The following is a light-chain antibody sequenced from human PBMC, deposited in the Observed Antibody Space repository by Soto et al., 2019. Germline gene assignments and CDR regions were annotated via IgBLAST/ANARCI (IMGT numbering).Light chain of an antibody. CDR2: TAS. CDR1: QGITDY. V-gene: IGKV1-39*01. Sequence: DIQMTQSPSSLSASVGDRVAITCRAGQGITDYLNWYQQKPGKAPKLLISTASRLQSGVPSRFSGSRSGTDFTLTISSLQPEDFATYYCQQTYSAPPTFGQGTTLE. J-gene: IGKJ2*01. CDR3: QQTYSAPPT.